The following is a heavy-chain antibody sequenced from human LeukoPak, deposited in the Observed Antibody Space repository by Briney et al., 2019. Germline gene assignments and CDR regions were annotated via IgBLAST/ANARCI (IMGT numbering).Heavy chain of an antibody. CDR1: GFTVSTNY. CDR3: SRGGTDDPFNS. J-gene: IGHJ4*02. V-gene: IGHV3-21*01. Sequence: GGSLRLSCAASGFTVSTNYMSWVHQAPGKGLEWVSSISPKSDYIYYANSLKGRFTVSRDNARDSLYLRMSSLRAEDTAVYYCSRGGTDDPFNSWGQGTLVTVSS. CDR2: ISPKSDYI. D-gene: IGHD1-1*01.